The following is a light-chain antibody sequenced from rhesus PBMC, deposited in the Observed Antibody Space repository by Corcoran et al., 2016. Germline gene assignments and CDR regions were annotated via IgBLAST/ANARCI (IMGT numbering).Light chain of an antibody. CDR3: QQYNNSPYS. Sequence: DIQMTQSPSSLSASVGDRVTITCRASQGINNYLSWFQQKPGKAPKPLIDYASSLEKGVPSRFNGSRSGTDYTLTITRLQPEDIGTYNCQQYNNSPYSFGQGTKVEI. CDR2: YAS. V-gene: IGKV1-66*01. CDR1: QGINNY. J-gene: IGKJ2*01.